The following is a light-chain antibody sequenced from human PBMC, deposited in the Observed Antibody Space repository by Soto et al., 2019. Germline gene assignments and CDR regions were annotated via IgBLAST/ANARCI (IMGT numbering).Light chain of an antibody. CDR1: QSVSSN. CDR2: GAS. V-gene: IGKV3-15*01. Sequence: EIVMTQSPATLSVSPGERATLSCRASQSVSSNLAWYQQNPGQAPRLLIYGASTRATGIPARFSGSGSGTEFTLTISSLQSEDFAVYYCQQYNNWLQTFGQGTKVEIK. J-gene: IGKJ1*01. CDR3: QQYNNWLQT.